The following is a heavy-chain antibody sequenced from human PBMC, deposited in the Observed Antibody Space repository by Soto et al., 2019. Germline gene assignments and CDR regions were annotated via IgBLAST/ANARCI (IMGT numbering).Heavy chain of an antibody. J-gene: IGHJ4*02. V-gene: IGHV3-30*18. Sequence: VQLVESGGGVVQPGRSLRLSCAASGFTFSSYGMHWVRQAPGKGLEWVAVISYDGSNKYYADSVKGRFTISRDNSKNTLYLQMNSLRAEDTAVYYCAKDRGSVAAAALDYWGQGTLVTVSS. CDR3: AKDRGSVAAAALDY. CDR2: ISYDGSNK. D-gene: IGHD6-13*01. CDR1: GFTFSSYG.